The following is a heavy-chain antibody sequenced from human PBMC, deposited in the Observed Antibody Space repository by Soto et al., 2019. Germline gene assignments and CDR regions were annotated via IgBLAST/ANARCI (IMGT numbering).Heavy chain of an antibody. V-gene: IGHV4-30-2*01. CDR2: IYHSGST. Sequence: QLQLQESGSGLVKPSQTLSLTCAVSGGSISSGGYSWSWIRQPPGKGLEWIGYIYHSGSTYYNPSLKSRVTISGDRSKNQFSLKLSSVTAADTAVYYCARAGRSSSFYYFDYWGQGTLVTVSS. CDR1: GGSISSGGYS. D-gene: IGHD6-6*01. J-gene: IGHJ4*02. CDR3: ARAGRSSSFYYFDY.